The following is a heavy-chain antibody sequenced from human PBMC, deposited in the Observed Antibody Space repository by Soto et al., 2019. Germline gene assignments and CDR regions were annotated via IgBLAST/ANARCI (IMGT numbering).Heavy chain of an antibody. Sequence: EVQLVESGGGLVQPGGSLRLSCAASGFTFSDHYMDWVRQAPGKGLEWVGRVRNKANSYTTEYAASVKGRFTISRDDSKNSLYLQMNSLKTADTALYYCCRTRGYSQGWDFDYWGQGTLVTVSS. CDR2: VRNKANSYTT. J-gene: IGHJ4*02. CDR1: GFTFSDHY. D-gene: IGHD5-12*01. CDR3: CRTRGYSQGWDFDY. V-gene: IGHV3-72*01.